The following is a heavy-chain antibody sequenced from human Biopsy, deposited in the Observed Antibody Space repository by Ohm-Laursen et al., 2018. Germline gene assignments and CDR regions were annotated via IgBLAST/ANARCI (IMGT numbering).Heavy chain of an antibody. J-gene: IGHJ3*02. CDR1: GGSFSTYY. D-gene: IGHD3-22*01. V-gene: IGHV4-59*07. CDR3: ARVSRSIYDSTFDSFNI. Sequence: SDTLSLTCSVSGGSFSTYYWTWIRQPPGKGLEWIACIDYRGSTNYNPSLKSRVSISIDTSKNQLSLRLNSVTAADTAVYYCARVSRSIYDSTFDSFNIWGPRTMVTVSS. CDR2: IDYRGST.